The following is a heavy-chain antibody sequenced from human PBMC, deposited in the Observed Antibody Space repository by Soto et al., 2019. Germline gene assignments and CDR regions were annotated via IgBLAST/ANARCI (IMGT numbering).Heavy chain of an antibody. D-gene: IGHD2-21*01. CDR2: IYYSGST. Sequence: QLQLQESGPGLVKPSETLSLTCTVSGGSISSSSYYWGWIRQPPGKGLEWIGSIYYSGSTYYNPSLKSRVTISVDTSKNQFSLKLSSVTAADTAVYYCARHKRQWGGDVGYFDYWGQGTLVTVFS. J-gene: IGHJ4*02. CDR1: GGSISSSSYY. V-gene: IGHV4-39*01. CDR3: ARHKRQWGGDVGYFDY.